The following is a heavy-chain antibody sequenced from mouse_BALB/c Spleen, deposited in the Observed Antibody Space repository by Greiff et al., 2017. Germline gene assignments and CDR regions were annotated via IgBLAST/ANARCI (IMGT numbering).Heavy chain of an antibody. Sequence: EVKLVESGGGLVKPGGSLKLSCAASGFTFSSYTMSWVRQTPEKRLEWVATISSGGSYTYYPDSVKGRFTISRDNAKNTLYLQMSSLKSEDTAMYYCTRDAFITTATSPLVYRGERATLTVSS. V-gene: IGHV5-6-4*01. D-gene: IGHD1-2*01. CDR2: ISSGGSYT. CDR1: GFTFSSYT. J-gene: IGHJ2*01. CDR3: TRDAFITTATSPLVY.